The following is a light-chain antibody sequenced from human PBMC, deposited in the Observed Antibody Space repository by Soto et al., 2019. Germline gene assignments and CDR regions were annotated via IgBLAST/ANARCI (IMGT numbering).Light chain of an antibody. V-gene: IGKV3D-20*01. Sequence: EIVMTQSPAALSVSPGERATLSFRASQSVSNYLSWYQQKPGLAPRLLMYETSRRATGIPARFSGSGSGTDFTLTISRLEPEDFAVYYCHQYGSSQTFGQGTKVDIK. CDR1: QSVSNY. CDR3: HQYGSSQT. J-gene: IGKJ1*01. CDR2: ETS.